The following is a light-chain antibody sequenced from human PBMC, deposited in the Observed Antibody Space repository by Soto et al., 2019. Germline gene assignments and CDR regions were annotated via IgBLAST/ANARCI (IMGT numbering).Light chain of an antibody. V-gene: IGKV3-20*01. CDR3: HQYANSLT. CDR2: GAS. J-gene: IGKJ4*01. CDR1: QRVTSNY. Sequence: EMVLTQSPGTLSLSPGERATLSCRASQRVTSNYVAWYQQKPGQAPRLLIFGASSRATGIPDRFSGRGSGTDFTLTISRLEPEDFAVYFCHQYANSLTFGGGTKVDIK.